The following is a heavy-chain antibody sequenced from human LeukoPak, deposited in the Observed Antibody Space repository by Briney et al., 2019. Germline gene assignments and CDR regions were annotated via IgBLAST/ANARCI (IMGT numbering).Heavy chain of an antibody. D-gene: IGHD4-17*01. V-gene: IGHV3-23*05. CDR1: GFTFSSDA. Sequence: GGSLRLSCAASGFTFSSDAMSWVRQAPGKGLEWVSFIYSGGNTHYSDSVKGRFTISRDNSKNTLYLQMNSLRADDTAVYYCARRAGEYSHPYDYWGQGTLVTVSS. CDR2: IYSGGNT. J-gene: IGHJ4*02. CDR3: ARRAGEYSHPYDY.